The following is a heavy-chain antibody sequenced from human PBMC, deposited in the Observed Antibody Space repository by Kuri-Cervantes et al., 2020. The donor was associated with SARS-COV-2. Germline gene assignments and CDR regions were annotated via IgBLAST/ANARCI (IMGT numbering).Heavy chain of an antibody. Sequence: GGSLRLSCAASGFTFSSYWVSWVRQAPGKGLEWVANLKQDGSEKYYVDSVKGRFTISRDNGKNSLDLQMNSLRAEDTAVYYCARGGGGLISYGMDVWGQGTTVTVSS. CDR3: ARGGGGLISYGMDV. CDR1: GFTFSSYW. CDR2: LKQDGSEK. V-gene: IGHV3-7*01. J-gene: IGHJ6*02. D-gene: IGHD3-16*01.